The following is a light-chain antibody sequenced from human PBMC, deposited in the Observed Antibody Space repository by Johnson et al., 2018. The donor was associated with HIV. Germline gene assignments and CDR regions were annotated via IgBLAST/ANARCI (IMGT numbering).Light chain of an antibody. Sequence: QSVLTQPPSVSAAPGQKVTISCSGSSSNIGKNYVSWYQQLPGTAPKVLIYENNKRPSGIPDRFSGSKSGTSATLGIPGLPAGDEADYYCGTWDSSLSVYVFGTGTKVTVL. CDR3: GTWDSSLSVYV. CDR1: SSNIGKNY. CDR2: ENN. J-gene: IGLJ1*01. V-gene: IGLV1-51*02.